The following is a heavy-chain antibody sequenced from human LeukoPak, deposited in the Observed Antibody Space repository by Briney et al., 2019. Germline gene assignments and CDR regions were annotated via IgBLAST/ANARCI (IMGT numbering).Heavy chain of an antibody. D-gene: IGHD3-22*01. J-gene: IGHJ4*02. V-gene: IGHV4-39*01. Sequence: SETLSLTCTVSGGSISSSYNYWGWFRQPPGKGPEWIGSIYYSGSTYYNPSLKSRVTISVDTSKNKFSLQLSSVTAADTAVYYFAHKGGHYYDTSGYFPLDDWGQGTLVTVSS. CDR3: AHKGGHYYDTSGYFPLDD. CDR2: IYYSGST. CDR1: GGSISSSYNY.